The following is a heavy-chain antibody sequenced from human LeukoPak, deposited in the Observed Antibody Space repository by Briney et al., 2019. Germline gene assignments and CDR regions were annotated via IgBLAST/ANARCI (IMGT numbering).Heavy chain of an antibody. D-gene: IGHD5-18*01. CDR2: INHSGST. CDR3: ARRVGYSRYYFDY. CDR1: GGSFSGYY. V-gene: IGHV4-34*01. J-gene: IGHJ4*02. Sequence: PSETLSLTCAVYGGSFSGYYWSWIRQPPGKGLEWIGEINHSGSTNYNPSLKSRVTISVDTSKNQFSLKLSSVIAADTAVYYCARRVGYSRYYFDYWGQGTLVTVSS.